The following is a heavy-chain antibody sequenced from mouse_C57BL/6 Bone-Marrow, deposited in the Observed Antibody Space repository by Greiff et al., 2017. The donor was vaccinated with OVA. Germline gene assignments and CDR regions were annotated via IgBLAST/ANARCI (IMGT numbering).Heavy chain of an antibody. CDR2: INPNNGGT. CDR1: GYTFTDYY. D-gene: IGHD3-2*02. Sequence: EVKLQQSGPELVKPGASVKISCKASGYTFTDYYMNWVKQSHGKSLEWIGDINPNNGGTSYNQKFKGKATLTVDKSSSTAYMELRSLTSEDSAVYYCARSRQLRPLYYFDYWGQGTTLTVSS. J-gene: IGHJ2*01. V-gene: IGHV1-26*01. CDR3: ARSRQLRPLYYFDY.